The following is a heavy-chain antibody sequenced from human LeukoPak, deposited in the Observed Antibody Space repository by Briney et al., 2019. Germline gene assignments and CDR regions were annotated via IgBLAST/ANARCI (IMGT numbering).Heavy chain of an antibody. D-gene: IGHD2-15*01. V-gene: IGHV1-18*01. J-gene: IGHJ6*03. CDR1: GGTFSSYA. Sequence: ASVKVSCKASGGTFSSYAISWVRQAPGQGLEWMGWISAYNGNTNYAQKLQGRVTMTTDTSTSTAYMELRSLRSDDTAVYYCARNPSYCSGGSCYSDAYYYYMDVWGKGTTVTVSS. CDR3: ARNPSYCSGGSCYSDAYYYYMDV. CDR2: ISAYNGNT.